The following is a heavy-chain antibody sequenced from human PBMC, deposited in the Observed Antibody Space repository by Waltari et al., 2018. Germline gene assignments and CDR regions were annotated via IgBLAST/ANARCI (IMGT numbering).Heavy chain of an antibody. CDR3: AKSNSRVTTFDY. J-gene: IGHJ4*02. V-gene: IGHV3-33*06. CDR1: GFTFSSYG. CDR2: IWYDGSNK. Sequence: QVQLVESGGGVVQPGRSLRLSCAASGFTFSSYGMHWVRQAPGKGLGWVAVIWYDGSNKYYADSVKGRFTISRDNSKNTLYLQMNSLRAEDTAVYYCAKSNSRVTTFDYWGQGTLVTVSS. D-gene: IGHD4-17*01.